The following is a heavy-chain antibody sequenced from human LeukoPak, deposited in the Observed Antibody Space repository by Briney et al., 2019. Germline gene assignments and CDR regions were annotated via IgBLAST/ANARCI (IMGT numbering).Heavy chain of an antibody. CDR1: GGSISSYY. V-gene: IGHV4-59*08. D-gene: IGHD6-13*01. CDR3: ARVLAAGREAPFDY. Sequence: SETLSLTCTVSGGSISSYYWSWIRQPPGKGLEWIGYIYYSGGTNYDPSLKSRVTISVDTSKNQFSLKLSSVTAADTAVYYCARVLAAGREAPFDYWGQGTLVTVSS. CDR2: IYYSGGT. J-gene: IGHJ4*02.